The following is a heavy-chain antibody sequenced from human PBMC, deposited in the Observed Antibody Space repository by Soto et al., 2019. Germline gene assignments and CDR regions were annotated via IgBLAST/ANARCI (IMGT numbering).Heavy chain of an antibody. CDR2: ISYDGSNK. J-gene: IGHJ4*02. CDR1: GFTFSSYA. Sequence: GGSLRLSCAASGFTFSSYAMHWVRQAPGKGLEWVAVISYDGSNKYYADSVKGRFTISRDNSKNTLYLQMNSLRAEDTAVYYCARDNNWELDYWGQGTLVTVSS. D-gene: IGHD1-1*01. CDR3: ARDNNWELDY. V-gene: IGHV3-30-3*01.